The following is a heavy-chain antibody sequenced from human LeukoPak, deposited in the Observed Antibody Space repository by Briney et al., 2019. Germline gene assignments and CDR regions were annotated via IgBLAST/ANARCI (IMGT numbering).Heavy chain of an antibody. D-gene: IGHD6-19*01. V-gene: IGHV6-1*01. Sequence: SQILSLTCAISGDSVSSNSAAWNWIRQSPSRGLEWLGPKYYRSKWFNDYAVSVKSRITINPDTSKNQFSLQLNSVTPDDTAVYYCAREGEWLVPRFGMDVWGQGTTV. CDR3: AREGEWLVPRFGMDV. CDR2: KYYRSKWFN. CDR1: GDSVSSNSAA. J-gene: IGHJ6*02.